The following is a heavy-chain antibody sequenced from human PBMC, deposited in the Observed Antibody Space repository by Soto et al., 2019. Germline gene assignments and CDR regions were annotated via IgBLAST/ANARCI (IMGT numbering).Heavy chain of an antibody. D-gene: IGHD6-6*01. CDR3: ARGGRIAARPYYYYGMDV. CDR1: GITFSSYA. CDR2: ISYDGSNK. Sequence: GGSLRLSCAPSGITFSSYAMHWVRQAPGKGLEWVAVISYDGSNKYYADSVKGRFTISRDNSKNTLYLQMNSLRAEDTAVYYCARGGRIAARPYYYYGMDVWGQGTTVTVSS. J-gene: IGHJ6*02. V-gene: IGHV3-30-3*01.